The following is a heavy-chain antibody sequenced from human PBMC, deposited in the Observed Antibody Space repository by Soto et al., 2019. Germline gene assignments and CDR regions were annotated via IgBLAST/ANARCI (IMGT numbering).Heavy chain of an antibody. Sequence: QVQLVESGGGVVQPGRSLRLSCAASGFTFSSYAMHWVRQAPGKGLEWVAVISYDGSKKYYADSVKGRFTISRDNSKKTLYRQMNSLRAGDTGVYYGARDGFGSYGYWGHIDYWGQGSLVTVSA. CDR1: GFTFSSYA. CDR3: ARDGFGSYGYWGHIDY. V-gene: IGHV3-30-3*01. CDR2: ISYDGSKK. J-gene: IGHJ4*02. D-gene: IGHD5-18*01.